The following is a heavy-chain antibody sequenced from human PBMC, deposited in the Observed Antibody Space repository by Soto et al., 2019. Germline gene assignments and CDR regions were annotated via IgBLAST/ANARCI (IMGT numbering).Heavy chain of an antibody. CDR3: ALLHSSGWRPDVFAF. V-gene: IGHV1-18*01. CDR2: ISAYNGNT. CDR1: GYTFTSYG. D-gene: IGHD6-19*01. Sequence: GASVKVSCKASGYTFTSYGISWVRQAPGQGLEWMGWISAYNGNTNYAQKLQGRVTMTTDTSTSTAYMELRSLRSDDTAVYYCALLHSSGWRPDVFAFRGQRSMVIVSS. J-gene: IGHJ3*01.